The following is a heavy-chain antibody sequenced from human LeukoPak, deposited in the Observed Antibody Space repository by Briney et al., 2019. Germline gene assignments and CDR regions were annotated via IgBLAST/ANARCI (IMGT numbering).Heavy chain of an antibody. Sequence: SETLSLTCTVSGGSISSYYWSWIRQPPGKGLEWIGYIYYSGSTTYNPSLKSRVAISVDTAKDQFSLKLSSVTAADTAVYYCAMVTYGDYVISAFDIWGQGTMVTVSS. V-gene: IGHV4-59*01. CDR1: GGSISSYY. J-gene: IGHJ3*02. D-gene: IGHD4-17*01. CDR2: IYYSGST. CDR3: AMVTYGDYVISAFDI.